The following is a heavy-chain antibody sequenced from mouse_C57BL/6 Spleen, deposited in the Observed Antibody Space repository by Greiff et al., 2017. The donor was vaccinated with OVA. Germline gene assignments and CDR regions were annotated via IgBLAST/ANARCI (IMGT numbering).Heavy chain of an antibody. CDR2: IDPSDSYT. Sequence: QVHVKQPGAELVMPGASVKLSCKASGYTFTSYWMHWVKQRPGQGLEWIGEIDPSDSYTNYNQKFKGKSTLTVDKSSSTAYMQLSSLTSEDSAVYYCARSYTVVDYWGQGTTLTVSS. J-gene: IGHJ2*01. D-gene: IGHD1-1*01. CDR3: ARSYTVVDY. CDR1: GYTFTSYW. V-gene: IGHV1-69*01.